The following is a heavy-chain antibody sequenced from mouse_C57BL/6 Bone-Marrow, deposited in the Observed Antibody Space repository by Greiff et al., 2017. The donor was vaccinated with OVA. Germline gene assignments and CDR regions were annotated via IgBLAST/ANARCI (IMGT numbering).Heavy chain of an antibody. CDR3: ARDGYRWYFDV. Sequence: QVQLQQPGAELVKPGASVKLSCKASGYTFTSYWMHWVKQRPGQGLEWIGMIHPNSGSTNYNEKFKSKATLTVDKSSSTAYMQRSSLTSEDSAVYYCARDGYRWYFDVWGTGTTVTVSS. V-gene: IGHV1-64*01. CDR2: IHPNSGST. J-gene: IGHJ1*03. CDR1: GYTFTSYW. D-gene: IGHD2-3*01.